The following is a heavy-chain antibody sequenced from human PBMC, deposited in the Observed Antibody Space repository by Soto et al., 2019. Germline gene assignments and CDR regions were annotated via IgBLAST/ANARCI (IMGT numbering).Heavy chain of an antibody. CDR3: ASLERGDYVFNYFDY. CDR1: GGTFSSYT. Sequence: EASVKVSCKASGGTFSSYTISWVRQAPGQGLEWMGRIIPILGIANYAQKFQGRVTITADKSTSTAYMELSSLRSEDTAVYYCASLERGDYVFNYFDYRGQGTLVTVSS. CDR2: IIPILGIA. V-gene: IGHV1-69*02. J-gene: IGHJ4*02. D-gene: IGHD4-17*01.